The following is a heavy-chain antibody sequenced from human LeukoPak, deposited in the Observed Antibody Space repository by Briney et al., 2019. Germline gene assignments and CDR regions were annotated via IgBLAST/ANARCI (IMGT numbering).Heavy chain of an antibody. J-gene: IGHJ4*02. D-gene: IGHD4-17*01. V-gene: IGHV3-33*01. Sequence: PGRSLRLSCAASGFTFSNYVMHWVRQAPGKGLEWVAVIWYDGSNKYYPDSVKGRFTISRDNSQNTLYLQMNSLRAEDTAVYYCASAPLNGDYFDYWGQGTLVTVSS. CDR2: IWYDGSNK. CDR1: GFTFSNYV. CDR3: ASAPLNGDYFDY.